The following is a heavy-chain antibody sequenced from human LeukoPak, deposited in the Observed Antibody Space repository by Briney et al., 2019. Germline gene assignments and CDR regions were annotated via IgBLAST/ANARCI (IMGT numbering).Heavy chain of an antibody. Sequence: GGSLRLSCAASGFTFSNYAMSWVRQAPGKGLEWVSGISGTTATINYAAPVKGRFTISRDNSRNTLYLQMNSLKAEDTAVYYCGKRLGDPRAFDYWGQGTLVTVSS. J-gene: IGHJ4*02. D-gene: IGHD2-21*02. CDR2: ISGTTATI. CDR3: GKRLGDPRAFDY. V-gene: IGHV3-23*01. CDR1: GFTFSNYA.